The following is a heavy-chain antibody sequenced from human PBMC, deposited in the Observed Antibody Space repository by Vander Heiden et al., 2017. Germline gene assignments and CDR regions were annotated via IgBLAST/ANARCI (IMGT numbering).Heavy chain of an antibody. Sequence: EVRLEESGGGLVQPGGSLRLSCSASGFTFSRFWMHWVRQAPGKGLVWVSRINSDGSSTMYADTVKGRFTISRDNAKNTVYLQMNSLRADDTAIYYCARESAVERIAFDIWGQGTMVTVSS. CDR1: GFTFSRFW. CDR2: INSDGSST. D-gene: IGHD2-2*01. CDR3: ARESAVERIAFDI. V-gene: IGHV3-74*03. J-gene: IGHJ3*02.